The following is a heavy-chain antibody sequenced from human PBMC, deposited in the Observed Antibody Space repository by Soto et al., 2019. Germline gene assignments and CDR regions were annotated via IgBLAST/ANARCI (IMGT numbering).Heavy chain of an antibody. CDR2: IYSGGST. J-gene: IGHJ3*02. D-gene: IGHD5-12*01. CDR1: GFTVSSNY. CDR3: ARDGDRGGLRYAFDI. V-gene: IGHV3-53*01. Sequence: EVQLVESGGGMIQPGGSLRLTCAASGFTVSSNYMTWVRQAPGKGLEWVSVIYSGGSTYYADSVKGRFSISRDNSKNTLYLQMSSLRAEDTAVYYCARDGDRGGLRYAFDIWGQGTMVTVSS.